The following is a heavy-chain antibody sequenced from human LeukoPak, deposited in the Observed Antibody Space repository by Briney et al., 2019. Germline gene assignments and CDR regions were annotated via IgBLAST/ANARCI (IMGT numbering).Heavy chain of an antibody. J-gene: IGHJ5*02. CDR2: IIPIFGTA. D-gene: IGHD3-22*01. V-gene: IGHV1-69*13. Sequence: SVKVSCKASGGTFSSYAISWVRQAPGQGLEWMGGIIPIFGTANYAQKFQGRVTITADESTSTAYMELSSLRSEDAAVYYCARGLHYYDSREHWFDPWGQGTLVTVSS. CDR3: ARGLHYYDSREHWFDP. CDR1: GGTFSSYA.